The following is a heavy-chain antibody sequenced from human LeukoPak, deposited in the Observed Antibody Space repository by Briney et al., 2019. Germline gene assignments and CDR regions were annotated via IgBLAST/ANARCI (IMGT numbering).Heavy chain of an antibody. J-gene: IGHJ6*03. Sequence: SETLSLTCAVYGGSFSGYYWSWIRQPPGKGLEWIGEINHSGSTNYNPSLKSRVTISVDTSKNQFSLKLSSVTAADTAVYYCARVFLERWLQFPYYYYYMDVWGKGTTVTVSS. CDR3: ARVFLERWLQFPYYYYYMDV. CDR1: GGSFSGYY. V-gene: IGHV4-34*01. D-gene: IGHD5-24*01. CDR2: INHSGST.